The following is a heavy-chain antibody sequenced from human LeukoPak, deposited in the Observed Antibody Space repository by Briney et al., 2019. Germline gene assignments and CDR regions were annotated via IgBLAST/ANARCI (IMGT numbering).Heavy chain of an antibody. V-gene: IGHV1-46*01. CDR3: ARDALYSSGWYYFDY. CDR1: GYTFTSYY. Sequence: ASVKVSCKASGYTFTSYYIHWVRQTPGQGREWMGIINPSGGSTSYAQKFQGRVTMTRDTSTSTVYMELSSLRSEDTAVYYCARDALYSSGWYYFDYWGQGTLVTVSS. CDR2: INPSGGST. D-gene: IGHD6-19*01. J-gene: IGHJ4*02.